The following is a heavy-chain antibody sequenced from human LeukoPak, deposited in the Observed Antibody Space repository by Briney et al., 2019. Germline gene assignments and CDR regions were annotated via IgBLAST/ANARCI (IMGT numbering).Heavy chain of an antibody. CDR1: GFTVSSNY. Sequence: GGSLRLSCAASGFTVSSNYMSWVRQAPGKGPEWVSVIYSGGSTYYADSVKGRFTISRDNSKNTLYLQMNSLRAEDTAVYYCASHSETAMVNYFDYWGQGTLVTVSS. CDR3: ASHSETAMVNYFDY. J-gene: IGHJ4*02. CDR2: IYSGGST. V-gene: IGHV3-53*01. D-gene: IGHD5-18*01.